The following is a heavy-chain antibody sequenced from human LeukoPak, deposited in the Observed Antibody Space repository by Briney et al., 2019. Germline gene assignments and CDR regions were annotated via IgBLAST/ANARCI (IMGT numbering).Heavy chain of an antibody. V-gene: IGHV3-53*01. J-gene: IGHJ6*03. D-gene: IGHD2-2*01. CDR3: ASCTSCLNSFYFYYMDV. Sequence: GGSLRLSCAVSGFSVSNDYINWVRQAPGKGLEWVSVINRGGTTYYADSVKGRFTFSRDNSKNTVYLQMNSLRAEDTAVYFCASCTSCLNSFYFYYMDVWGKGTTVTVSS. CDR1: GFSVSNDY. CDR2: INRGGTT.